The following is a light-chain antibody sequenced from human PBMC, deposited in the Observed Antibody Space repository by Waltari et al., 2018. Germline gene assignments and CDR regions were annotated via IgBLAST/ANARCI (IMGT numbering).Light chain of an antibody. J-gene: IGLJ3*02. V-gene: IGLV8-61*01. Sequence: QTVVTQEPPLSVSPGGTVTLTRSLSSASLSTPSYPTWYQQTPGPAPRTLVYKANARSSGVPDRFSGSILGNTAALTITGAQADDESDYYCALYMGSGIWVFGGGTRLTVL. CDR1: SASLSTPSY. CDR3: ALYMGSGIWV. CDR2: KAN.